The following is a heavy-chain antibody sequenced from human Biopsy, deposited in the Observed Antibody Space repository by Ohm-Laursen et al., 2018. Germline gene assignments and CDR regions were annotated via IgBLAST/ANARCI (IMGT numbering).Heavy chain of an antibody. J-gene: IGHJ4*02. V-gene: IGHV3-33*06. Sequence: SLRLSCAAPGFTFSNYAMSWVRQAPGKGLEWVAAIWYDGSNKNYADSVKGRFTISRDNPKNTLYLQMNSLRGEDTAVYYCAKCMTGGSNYYFHHCGQGTLVTVSS. CDR1: GFTFSNYA. CDR2: IWYDGSNK. D-gene: IGHD2-8*01. CDR3: AKCMTGGSNYYFHH.